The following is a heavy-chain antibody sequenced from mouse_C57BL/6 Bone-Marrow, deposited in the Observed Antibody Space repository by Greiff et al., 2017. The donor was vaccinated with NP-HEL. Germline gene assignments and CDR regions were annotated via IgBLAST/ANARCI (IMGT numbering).Heavy chain of an antibody. CDR2: IDPSDSYT. Sequence: QVQLKQPGAELVMPGASVKLSCKASGYTFTSYWMHWVKQRPGQGLEWIGEIDPSDSYTNYNQKFKGKSTLTVDKSSSTAYMQLSSLTSEYSAVYYCAKGYYGSSFYWYFDVWGTGTTVTVSS. CDR1: GYTFTSYW. J-gene: IGHJ1*03. CDR3: AKGYYGSSFYWYFDV. V-gene: IGHV1-69*01. D-gene: IGHD1-1*01.